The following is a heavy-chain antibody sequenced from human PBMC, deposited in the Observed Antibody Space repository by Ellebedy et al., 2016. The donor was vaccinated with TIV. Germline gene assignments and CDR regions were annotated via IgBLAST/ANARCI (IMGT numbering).Heavy chain of an antibody. D-gene: IGHD2-15*01. Sequence: AASVKVSCKASGYTFATYAMHWVRQAPGQRLEWMGWINAGNGNTKYSQKFQGRVTITRDTSTGTAYMELRSLTSDDTAVYYCAREADSDALDIWGQGTMVIVSS. V-gene: IGHV1-3*01. CDR2: INAGNGNT. CDR1: GYTFATYA. CDR3: AREADSDALDI. J-gene: IGHJ3*02.